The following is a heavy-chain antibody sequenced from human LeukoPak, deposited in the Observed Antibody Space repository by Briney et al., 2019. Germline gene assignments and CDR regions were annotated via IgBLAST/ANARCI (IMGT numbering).Heavy chain of an antibody. Sequence: ASVKVSCKASGYTFTSYYMHWVRQAPGQGLEWMGIINPSGGSTSYAQKFQGRVTMTRDTSTSTVYMELSSLRSEDTAVSYCAGDQGYYDSSDYWGQGTLVTVSS. V-gene: IGHV1-46*01. J-gene: IGHJ4*02. CDR2: INPSGGST. CDR3: AGDQGYYDSSDY. D-gene: IGHD3-22*01. CDR1: GYTFTSYY.